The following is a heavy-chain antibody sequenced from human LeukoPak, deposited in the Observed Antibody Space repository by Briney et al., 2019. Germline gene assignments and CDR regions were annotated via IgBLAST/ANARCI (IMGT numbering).Heavy chain of an antibody. Sequence: ASVKVSCKASGYTFTGYYMHWVRQAPGQGLEWMGRINPNSGGTNYAQKFQGRVTMTRDTSISTAYMVLSRLRSDDTAVYYCARVWYSYGYFDYWGQGTLVTVSS. CDR1: GYTFTGYY. V-gene: IGHV1-2*06. CDR3: ARVWYSYGYFDY. CDR2: INPNSGGT. D-gene: IGHD5-18*01. J-gene: IGHJ4*02.